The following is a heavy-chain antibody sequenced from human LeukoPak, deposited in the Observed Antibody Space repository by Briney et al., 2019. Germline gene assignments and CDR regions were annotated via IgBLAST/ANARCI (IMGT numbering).Heavy chain of an antibody. CDR3: ARSHKVVGDHGFGY. Sequence: GGSVKVSCKSSGYTFTRYCMHWVRQAPGQGLEWMGIINPSGGSTSYAQKLQGRVTMTRDTSTSTVYMELSSLRSEDTAVYYCARSHKVVGDHGFGYWGQGTLVTVSS. CDR2: INPSGGST. D-gene: IGHD4-17*01. V-gene: IGHV1-46*01. J-gene: IGHJ4*02. CDR1: GYTFTRYC.